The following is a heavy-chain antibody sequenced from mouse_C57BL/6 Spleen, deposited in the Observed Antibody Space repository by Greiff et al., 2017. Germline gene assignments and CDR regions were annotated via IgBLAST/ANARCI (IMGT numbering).Heavy chain of an antibody. CDR3: ARPLTTPQEGFAY. CDR2: ISSGSSTI. CDR1: GFPFSDYG. Sequence: EVHLVESGGGLVKPGGSLKLSCAASGFPFSDYGMHWVRQAPEKGLEWVAYISSGSSTIYYADTVKGRFTISRDNAKNTLFLQMTSLRSEDTAMYYCARPLTTPQEGFAYWGQGTLVTVSA. V-gene: IGHV5-17*01. D-gene: IGHD1-1*01. J-gene: IGHJ3*01.